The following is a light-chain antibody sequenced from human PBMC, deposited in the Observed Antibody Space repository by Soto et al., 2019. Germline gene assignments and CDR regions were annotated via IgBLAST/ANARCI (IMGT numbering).Light chain of an antibody. V-gene: IGKV3-20*01. CDR2: GAS. J-gene: IGKJ1*01. Sequence: EILMTQSPATLSVSPGERATLSCRASQSVDGNLAWYQQKPGQAPRLLIYGASSRATGIPDRFSGSGSGTDFTLTISRLEPEDFAVYYCQQYGSSFWTFGQGTKVDIK. CDR3: QQYGSSFWT. CDR1: QSVDGN.